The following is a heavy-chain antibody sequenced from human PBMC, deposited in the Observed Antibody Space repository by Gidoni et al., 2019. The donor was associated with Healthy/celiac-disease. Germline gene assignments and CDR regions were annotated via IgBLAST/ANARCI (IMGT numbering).Heavy chain of an antibody. Sequence: EVQLVESGGGLVQPGGSLRLSCAASGFTFSSYWMSWVRQAPGKGLEWVANIKQDGIEKYYVDSVKGRFTISRDNAKNSLYLQMNSLRAEDTAVYYCATHGIAAAGPFDYWGQGTLVTVSS. CDR3: ATHGIAAAGPFDY. D-gene: IGHD6-13*01. V-gene: IGHV3-7*02. CDR2: IKQDGIEK. CDR1: GFTFSSYW. J-gene: IGHJ4*02.